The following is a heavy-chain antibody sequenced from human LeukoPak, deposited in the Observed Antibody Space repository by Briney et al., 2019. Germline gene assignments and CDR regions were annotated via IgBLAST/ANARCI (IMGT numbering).Heavy chain of an antibody. V-gene: IGHV4-59*01. Sequence: SETLSLTCSVSGGSISTYYWSWIRQPPGKGLEWIGYIFYSGRTNYNPSLKSRVIISVDTSKNQFSLKLSSVTAADTAVYYCARDGGSIGSFDIWGQGTLVTVSS. CDR1: GGSISTYY. CDR3: ARDGGSIGSFDI. D-gene: IGHD3-16*01. CDR2: IFYSGRT. J-gene: IGHJ3*02.